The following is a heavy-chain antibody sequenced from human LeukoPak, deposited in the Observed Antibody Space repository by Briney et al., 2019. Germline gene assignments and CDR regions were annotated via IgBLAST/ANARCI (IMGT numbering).Heavy chain of an antibody. V-gene: IGHV4-38-2*02. D-gene: IGHD5-12*01. J-gene: IGHJ3*02. CDR1: GYSISSGYY. Sequence: SETLSLTCTVSGYSISSGYYWGWIRQPPGKGLAWIGSIYHSGRTYYNPSLKSRVTISVDTSKNQFSLNLSSVTAADTAVYYCARSSRGYDHAFDIWGQGTMVTVSS. CDR2: IYHSGRT. CDR3: ARSSRGYDHAFDI.